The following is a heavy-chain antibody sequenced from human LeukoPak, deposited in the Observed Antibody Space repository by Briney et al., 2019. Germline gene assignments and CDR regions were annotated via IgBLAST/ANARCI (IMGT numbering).Heavy chain of an antibody. Sequence: ASVKVSCKVSGYTLTDLCMHWVRQAPGKGLEWMGGFDPEGGETIYAQKCQGKGSMTEDTSTDMTYMELRSLSSDDTAVSSCATWDYLSYFYSGLDVWGQGTTVTVSS. D-gene: IGHD1-7*01. CDR3: ATWDYLSYFYSGLDV. V-gene: IGHV1-24*01. J-gene: IGHJ6*02. CDR1: GYTLTDLC. CDR2: FDPEGGET.